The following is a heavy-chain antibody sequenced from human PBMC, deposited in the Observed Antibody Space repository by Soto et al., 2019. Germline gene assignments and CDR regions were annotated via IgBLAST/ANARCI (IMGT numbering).Heavy chain of an antibody. V-gene: IGHV1-3*01. CDR2: INAGNGNT. CDR1: GYTFTSYA. D-gene: IGHD1-7*01. Sequence: GASVKVSCKASGYTFTSYAMHWVRQAPGQRLEWMGWINAGNGNTKYSQKFQGRVTITRDTSASTAYMELSSLRAEDTAVYYCAKSLASRNSKSSPFDYWGQGTMVTVSS. CDR3: AKSLASRNSKSSPFDY. J-gene: IGHJ4*03.